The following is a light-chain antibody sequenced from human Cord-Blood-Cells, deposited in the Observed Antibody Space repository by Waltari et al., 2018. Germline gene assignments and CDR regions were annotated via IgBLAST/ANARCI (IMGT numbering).Light chain of an antibody. Sequence: EIVLTQSPGTLSLSPGERATLSCRASQSVSSSYLAWYQQKPGQAPRLPSYGASSRATGIPDRFSGSGSGTDFTLTISRLEPEDFAVYYCQQYGSSPMYTFGQGTKLEIK. CDR3: QQYGSSPMYT. CDR1: QSVSSSY. V-gene: IGKV3-20*01. CDR2: GAS. J-gene: IGKJ2*01.